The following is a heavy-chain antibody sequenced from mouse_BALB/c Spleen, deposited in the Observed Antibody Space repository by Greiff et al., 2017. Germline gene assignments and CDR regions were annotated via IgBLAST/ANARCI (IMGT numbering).Heavy chain of an antibody. CDR1: GFTFSDYY. Sequence: DVQLVESGGGLVKPGGSLKLSCAASGFTFSDYYMYWVRQTPEKRLEWVATISDGSSYTYYPDSVKGRFTISRDNAKNNLYLQMSSLKSEDTAMYYCARGDYYGSSFHWYFDVWGAGTTVTVSS. CDR2: ISDGSSYT. V-gene: IGHV5-4*02. J-gene: IGHJ1*01. D-gene: IGHD1-1*01. CDR3: ARGDYYGSSFHWYFDV.